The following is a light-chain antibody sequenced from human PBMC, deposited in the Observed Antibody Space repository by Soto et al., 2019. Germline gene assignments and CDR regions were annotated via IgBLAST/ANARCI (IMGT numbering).Light chain of an antibody. V-gene: IGLV1-40*01. J-gene: IGLJ3*02. CDR1: TSNIGAGYG. Sequence: QSVLTQPPSVSGAPGQRVTISCTGTTSNIGAGYGVHWYQQVPGAAPKLLIYSTNNRASGVPDRFSGSRSDTSASLAITGLQTDDEADYFCGSFTTSRIWVFGGGTKLTVL. CDR3: GSFTTSRIWV. CDR2: STN.